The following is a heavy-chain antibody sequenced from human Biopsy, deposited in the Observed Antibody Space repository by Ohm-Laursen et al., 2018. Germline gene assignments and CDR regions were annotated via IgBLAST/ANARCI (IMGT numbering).Heavy chain of an antibody. J-gene: IGHJ5*02. CDR1: GDSISSDYY. V-gene: IGHV4-38-2*01. CDR3: ARHPTGFWFDP. Sequence: SDTLSLTCAVSGDSISSDYYWAWLRQPPGKGLAWIGSIYNTETTFYNTSLKSRVPISVDTSTNQFSLKVSSVTAADTALYFCARHPTGFWFDPWGRGTLVTVSS. CDR2: IYNTETT.